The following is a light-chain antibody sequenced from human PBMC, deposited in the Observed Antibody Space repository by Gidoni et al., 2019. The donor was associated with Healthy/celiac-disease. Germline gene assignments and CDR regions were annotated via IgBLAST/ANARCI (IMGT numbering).Light chain of an antibody. CDR2: KAS. V-gene: IGKV1-5*03. CDR1: QSISSW. Sequence: DIQMTQSPPTLSASVGDRVTSTCRASQSISSWLAWYQQKPGKAPKLLIDKASSLERGVPSRCSGSGAGKEVTLTSSSLQQDDFATYYCQQYSSYEWTFGQGTKVEIK. CDR3: QQYSSYEWT. J-gene: IGKJ1*01.